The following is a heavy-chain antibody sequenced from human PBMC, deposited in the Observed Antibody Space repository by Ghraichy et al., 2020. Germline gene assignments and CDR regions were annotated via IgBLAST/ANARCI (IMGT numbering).Heavy chain of an antibody. V-gene: IGHV4-34*01. CDR2: INHSGST. J-gene: IGHJ4*02. CDR1: GGSFSGYY. D-gene: IGHD2-15*01. Sequence: SETLSLTCAVYGGSFSGYYWSWIRQPPGKGLEWIGEINHSGSTNYNPSLKSRVTISVDTSKNQFSLKLSSVTAADTAVYYCARLPRRARMRGYWGQGTLVTVSS. CDR3: ARLPRRARMRGY.